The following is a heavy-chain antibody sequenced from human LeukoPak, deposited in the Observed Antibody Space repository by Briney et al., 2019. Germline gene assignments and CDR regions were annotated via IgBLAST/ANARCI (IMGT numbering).Heavy chain of an antibody. V-gene: IGHV4-59*08. CDR1: GGSISDYY. J-gene: IGHJ3*02. CDR2: IYYSRSS. CDR3: ATDGRDGYLDVFDI. Sequence: PSETLSLTCTVSGGSISDYYWNWMRQPPPKGLEWIGYIYYSRSSNHNPSLKSRVTMSVDTSKDQFSLKLSSVTAAVTAVYFCATDGRDGYLDVFDIWGQGTVVTVSS. D-gene: IGHD5-24*01.